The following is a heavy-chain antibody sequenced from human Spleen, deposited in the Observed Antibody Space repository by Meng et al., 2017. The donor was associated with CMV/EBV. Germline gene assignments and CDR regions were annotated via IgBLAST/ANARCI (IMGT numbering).Heavy chain of an antibody. CDR3: ARGSYGDLDY. Sequence: GESLKISCLVSGFTFNTETMNWVRQAPGKGLEWLSSISASSTYIYYAESVKGRFTISRDGAKDSLYLQMNSLRAEDTAVYYCARGSYGDLDYWGQGTLVTVSS. CDR2: ISASSTYI. V-gene: IGHV3-21*01. D-gene: IGHD4-17*01. CDR1: GFTFNTET. J-gene: IGHJ4*02.